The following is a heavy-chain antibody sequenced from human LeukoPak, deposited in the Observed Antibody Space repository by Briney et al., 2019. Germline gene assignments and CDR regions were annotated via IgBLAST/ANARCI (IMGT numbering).Heavy chain of an antibody. J-gene: IGHJ5*02. Sequence: PSETLSLTCTVSGGPISSYYWSWIRQSPGKGLEWIGYIYASGTTDYNPSLKSRVTISVDTSKNQFSLKLTSVTAADTAVYYCARLGAAVHNWFDPWGQGTLVTVSS. V-gene: IGHV4-4*09. CDR2: IYASGTT. D-gene: IGHD6-13*01. CDR3: ARLGAAVHNWFDP. CDR1: GGPISSYY.